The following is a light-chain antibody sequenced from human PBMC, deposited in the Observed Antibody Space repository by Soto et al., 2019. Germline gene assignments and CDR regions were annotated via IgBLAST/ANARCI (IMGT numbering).Light chain of an antibody. CDR2: HAT. Sequence: EIVMTQSPATLSVSPGERATLSCRASQSISSHVAWYQHKSGQAPRLLIYHATTRATGIPARFSGSGSGTEFTLTISSLQSEDFAVYYCQQYDTWPPITFGQGTRLEIK. CDR3: QQYDTWPPIT. CDR1: QSISSH. J-gene: IGKJ5*01. V-gene: IGKV3-15*01.